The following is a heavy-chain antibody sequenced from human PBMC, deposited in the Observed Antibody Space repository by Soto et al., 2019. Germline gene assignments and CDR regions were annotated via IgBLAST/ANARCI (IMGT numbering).Heavy chain of an antibody. Sequence: GGSMRLSCIWSGFAFRDYEKNWVRKAPGQGLGWGAYIRSGAFTMYYADSVRGRFTGSRDNAKNSLYLQMNSRSDEDAAGYYLASTSSTETVHYYGMDVWGQGTTVTVSS. V-gene: IGHV3-48*03. CDR2: IRSGAFTM. CDR3: ASTSSTETVHYYGMDV. J-gene: IGHJ6*02. D-gene: IGHD2-2*01. CDR1: GFAFRDYE.